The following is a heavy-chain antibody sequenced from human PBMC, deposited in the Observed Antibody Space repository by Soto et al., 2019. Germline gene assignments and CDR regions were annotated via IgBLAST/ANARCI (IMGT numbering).Heavy chain of an antibody. CDR2: IIPIFGTA. CDR3: ARWDYDFWSGYYY. V-gene: IGHV1-69*13. CDR1: GGTFSSYA. D-gene: IGHD3-3*01. Sequence: SVKVSCKASGGTFSSYAISWVLQAPGQGLEWMGGIIPIFGTANYAQKFQGRVTITADESTSTAYMELSSLRSEDTAVYYCARWDYDFWSGYYYWGQGTLVTVSS. J-gene: IGHJ4*02.